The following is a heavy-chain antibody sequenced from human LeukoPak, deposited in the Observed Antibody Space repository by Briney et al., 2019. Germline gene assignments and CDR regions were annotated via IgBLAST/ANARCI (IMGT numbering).Heavy chain of an antibody. J-gene: IGHJ4*02. CDR1: GYSFSNYW. CDR2: IYPDDSKI. V-gene: IGHV5-51*01. CDR3: MRQDKWPVDC. D-gene: IGHD2-8*01. Sequence: ESLQISCKGSGYSFSNYWIGWVRQMPGKGLEWMGIIYPDDSKIRYSPSFEGQVTISADKSITTAYLQWSSLKASDTAMYYCMRQDKWPVDCWGQGTL.